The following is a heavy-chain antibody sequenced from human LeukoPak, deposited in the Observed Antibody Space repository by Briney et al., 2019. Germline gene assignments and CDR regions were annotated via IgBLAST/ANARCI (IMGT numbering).Heavy chain of an antibody. V-gene: IGHV4-39*01. Sequence: SETLSLTCTVSGGSISSSSYYWGWIRQPPGKGLEWIGSIYYSGSTYYNPSLKSRVTISVDTSKNQFSLKLSSVTAADTAVYYCARGIGYSGSYHYFDYWGQGTLVTVSS. CDR1: GGSISSSSYY. D-gene: IGHD1-26*01. J-gene: IGHJ4*02. CDR3: ARGIGYSGSYHYFDY. CDR2: IYYSGST.